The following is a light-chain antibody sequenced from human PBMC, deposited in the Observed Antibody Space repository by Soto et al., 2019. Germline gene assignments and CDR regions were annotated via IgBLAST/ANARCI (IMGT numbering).Light chain of an antibody. V-gene: IGKV3-20*01. CDR1: QSVSDMY. J-gene: IGKJ3*01. CDR2: AS. CDR3: QHDGTSSL. Sequence: EIVLTQSPGTLSLSPGERATLSCRASQSVSDMYLAWYQQKPGQAPRLLIYASYRATGSPDRFSGSWSGTDFTLTINRLEPEYVALYYCQHDGTSSLFGPGTKVEIK.